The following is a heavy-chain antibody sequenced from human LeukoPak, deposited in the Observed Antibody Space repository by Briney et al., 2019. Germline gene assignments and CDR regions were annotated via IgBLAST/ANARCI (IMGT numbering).Heavy chain of an antibody. J-gene: IGHJ4*02. CDR1: GFTFSNAW. V-gene: IGHV3-53*01. Sequence: GGSLRLSCAASGFTFSNAWMSWVRQAPGKGLEWVSAIGDDVVSTYYAESVKGRFTISRDNSKNTLYLQMNGLRAEDTAVYYCAREAAGRAYWGQGTLVTVSS. CDR2: IGDDVVST. CDR3: AREAAGRAY. D-gene: IGHD6-13*01.